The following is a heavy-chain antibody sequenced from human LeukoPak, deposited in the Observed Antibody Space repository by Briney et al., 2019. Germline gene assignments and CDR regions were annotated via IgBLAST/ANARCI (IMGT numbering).Heavy chain of an antibody. D-gene: IGHD3-10*02. CDR3: AELGITMIGGV. J-gene: IGHJ6*04. CDR2: ISSSGSTI. CDR1: RFNFSNYW. V-gene: IGHV3-48*04. Sequence: PGGSLRLSCAASRFNFSNYWMNWVRQAPGKGLEWVSYISSSGSTIYYADSVKGRFTISRDNAKNSLYLQMNSLRAEDTAVYYCAELGITMIGGVWGKGTTVTISS.